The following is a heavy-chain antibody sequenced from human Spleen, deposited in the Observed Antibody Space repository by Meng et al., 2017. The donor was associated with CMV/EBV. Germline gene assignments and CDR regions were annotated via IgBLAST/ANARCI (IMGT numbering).Heavy chain of an antibody. CDR3: ARDRSLLAFDI. CDR2: ISSNSNYI. J-gene: IGHJ3*02. D-gene: IGHD1-26*01. CDR1: AFPFRSYE. Sequence: GESLKISCAVSAFPFRSYEMNWVRQAPGKGLEWVSSISSNSNYISYADSVKGRITISRDNTKNSLYLQMNSLRVDDTAVYYCARDRSLLAFDIWGQGAMVTVSS. V-gene: IGHV3-21*01.